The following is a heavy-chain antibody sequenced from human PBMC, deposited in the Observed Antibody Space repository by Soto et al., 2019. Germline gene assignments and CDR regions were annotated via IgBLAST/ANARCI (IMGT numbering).Heavy chain of an antibody. D-gene: IGHD4-17*01. V-gene: IGHV3-73*02. CDR1: GLTFSGSA. CDR3: TSGSHGDYYWLDWFDP. J-gene: IGHJ5*02. Sequence: EVQLVESGGGLVQPGGSLKVSCAASGLTFSGSAIHWVRQASGRGLEWVGRVRSKTNNYATAYSASVKGRFTISRDDSTNTAFLQMNSLKTEDTAVYFCTSGSHGDYYWLDWFDPWGQGTLVTVS. CDR2: VRSKTNNYAT.